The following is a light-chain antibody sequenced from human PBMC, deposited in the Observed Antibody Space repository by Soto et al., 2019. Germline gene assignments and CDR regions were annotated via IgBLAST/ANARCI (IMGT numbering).Light chain of an antibody. CDR2: DVT. CDR3: SSYTSSSSYV. V-gene: IGLV2-14*01. Sequence: QSVLTQPASVSGSPGPSIAISCTGTSSDVGAYNSVFWYQQYPGKAPKLMIHDVTNRPSGVSDRVAGAKSGNTASRTISGLQAEDEAEYYCSSYTSSSSYVFGSGTKVTV. CDR1: SSDVGAYNS. J-gene: IGLJ1*01.